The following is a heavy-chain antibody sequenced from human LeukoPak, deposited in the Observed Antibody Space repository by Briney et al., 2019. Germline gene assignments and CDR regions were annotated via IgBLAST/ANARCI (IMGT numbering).Heavy chain of an antibody. D-gene: IGHD5-24*01. Sequence: ASVKVSCKASGGTFSSYAISWVRQAPGQGLEWMGGIIPIFGTANYAQKFQGRVTITADKSTSTAYMELSSLRSEDTAVYYCARDGEMATRYGYFDYWGQGTLVTVSS. J-gene: IGHJ4*02. CDR3: ARDGEMATRYGYFDY. CDR1: GGTFSSYA. V-gene: IGHV1-69*06. CDR2: IIPIFGTA.